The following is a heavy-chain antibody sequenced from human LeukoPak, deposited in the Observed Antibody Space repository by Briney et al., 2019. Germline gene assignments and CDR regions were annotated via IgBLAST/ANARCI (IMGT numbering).Heavy chain of an antibody. V-gene: IGHV3-49*04. J-gene: IGHJ6*04. Sequence: GGSLRLSCTASGFPFGDYAMSWVRQAPGKGLEWVGYIRSKAYGRTSEYAASVKGRFTILRDDSKSIAYMQMNSLKAEDTAVYYCTRESTITMVRGVIGPRRNYYCSFGMYVWGKGPTVTVSS. CDR3: TRESTITMVRGVIGPRRNYYCSFGMYV. CDR2: IRSKAYGRTS. D-gene: IGHD3-10*01. CDR1: GFPFGDYA.